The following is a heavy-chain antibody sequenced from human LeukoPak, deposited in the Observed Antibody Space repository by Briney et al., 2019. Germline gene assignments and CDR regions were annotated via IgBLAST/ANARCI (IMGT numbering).Heavy chain of an antibody. Sequence: VASVKVSCKASGGTFSSYAISWVRQAPGQGLEWMGGIIPTFGTANYAQKFQGRVTITADESTSTAYMELSSLRSEDTAVYYCARSLVVRGVIIGLDYWGQGTLVTVSS. CDR1: GGTFSSYA. CDR3: ARSLVVRGVIIGLDY. D-gene: IGHD3-10*01. CDR2: IIPTFGTA. V-gene: IGHV1-69*13. J-gene: IGHJ4*02.